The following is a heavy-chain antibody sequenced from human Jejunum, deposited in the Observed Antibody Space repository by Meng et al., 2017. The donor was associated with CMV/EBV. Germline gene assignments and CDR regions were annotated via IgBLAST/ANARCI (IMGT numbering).Heavy chain of an antibody. CDR1: GFTYSNFW. CDR2: IKQDGSAT. J-gene: IGHJ4*02. Sequence: CAFSGFTYSNFWMGWVRQSPGMGLEWVANIKQDGSATYYADSVKGRFTISRDNAKNSLYLQMDNLRADDTAVYYCVREDIVVFDYWGQGTLVTVSS. D-gene: IGHD2-15*01. V-gene: IGHV3-7*01. CDR3: VREDIVVFDY.